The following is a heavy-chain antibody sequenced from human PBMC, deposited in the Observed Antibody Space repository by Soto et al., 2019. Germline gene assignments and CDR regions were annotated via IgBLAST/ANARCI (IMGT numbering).Heavy chain of an antibody. J-gene: IGHJ4*02. CDR3: ARFGGGSGSYPHDY. V-gene: IGHV3-7*01. D-gene: IGHD3-10*01. CDR2: IKQDGSEK. Sequence: EVQLVESGGGLVQPGGSLRLSCAASGFTFSSYWMSWVRQAPGKGLEWVANIKQDGSEKYYVDSVKGRFTISRDNAKNSLYLQMNSLRAEDTAVYYCARFGGGSGSYPHDYWGQGTLVTGSS. CDR1: GFTFSSYW.